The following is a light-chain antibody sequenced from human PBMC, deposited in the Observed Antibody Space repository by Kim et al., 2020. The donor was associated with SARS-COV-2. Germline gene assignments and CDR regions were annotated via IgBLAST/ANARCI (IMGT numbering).Light chain of an antibody. Sequence: QSVLTQPPSASGTPGQRVTLSCSGSSSNIGSNTVHWYQQLPGTAPKLLIYSNNQRPSGVPDRFSGSKSGTSVSLAISGLQAEDEADYYCAAWDDSLNGPVFGGGTKLTVL. J-gene: IGLJ3*02. CDR3: AAWDDSLNGPV. CDR1: SSNIGSNT. CDR2: SNN. V-gene: IGLV1-44*01.